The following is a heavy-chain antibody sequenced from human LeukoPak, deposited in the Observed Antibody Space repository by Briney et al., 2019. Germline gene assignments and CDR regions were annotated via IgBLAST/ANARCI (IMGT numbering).Heavy chain of an antibody. D-gene: IGHD2-15*01. Sequence: GGSLRLYCAASGFTFSNAWMSWVRQAPGKGLEWVGRIKSKTDGGTTDYAAPVKGRFTISRDDSKNTLYLQMNSLKTEDTAVYYCTTSIVVVVADDYWGQGTLVTVSS. CDR2: IKSKTDGGTT. CDR3: TTSIVVVVADDY. J-gene: IGHJ4*02. CDR1: GFTFSNAW. V-gene: IGHV3-15*01.